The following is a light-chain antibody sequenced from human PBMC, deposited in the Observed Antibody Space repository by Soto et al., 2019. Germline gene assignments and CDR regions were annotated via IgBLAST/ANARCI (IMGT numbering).Light chain of an antibody. Sequence: DIQMTQSPSTLSASVGDRVTITCRASQSVRTWLAWYQQKPGKAPKLLIYKASSLQSGVPSRFSGSVSGTYFTLTISRLQPDDFATYYCLEYNSYLIYTFGQGTKVEIK. CDR3: LEYNSYLIYT. CDR2: KAS. V-gene: IGKV1-5*03. CDR1: QSVRTW. J-gene: IGKJ2*01.